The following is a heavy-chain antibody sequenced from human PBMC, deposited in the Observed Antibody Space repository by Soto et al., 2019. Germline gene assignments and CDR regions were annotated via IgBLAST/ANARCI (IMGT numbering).Heavy chain of an antibody. V-gene: IGHV3-23*01. CDR3: AKGGVGFGAHACDI. CDR2: ISGSGGST. J-gene: IGHJ3*02. CDR1: GFTFSSYA. Sequence: EVQLLESGGGLVQPGGSLRLSCAASGFTFSSYAMSWVRQAPGKGLEWVSAISGSGGSTYYADSVKGRFTISRDNSKNTLYLKMNSMRADDTAVYYCAKGGVGFGAHACDIWGQGTMVTFSS. D-gene: IGHD3-10*01.